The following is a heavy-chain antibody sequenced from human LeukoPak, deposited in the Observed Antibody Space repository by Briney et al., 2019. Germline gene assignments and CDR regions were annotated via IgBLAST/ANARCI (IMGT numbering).Heavy chain of an antibody. V-gene: IGHV3-66*01. D-gene: IGHD1-26*01. J-gene: IGHJ3*02. CDR1: EFSLGSNY. CDR3: ATQWDGGAGAFDT. CDR2: IYRGGST. Sequence: GGSLRLSCAASEFSLGSNYMSWVRQAPGKGLEWVSLIYRGGSTYYADSVKGRFTISRDNSKNTLYLQMNSLRAEDTAMYYCATQWDGGAGAFDTWGQGTMVTVSS.